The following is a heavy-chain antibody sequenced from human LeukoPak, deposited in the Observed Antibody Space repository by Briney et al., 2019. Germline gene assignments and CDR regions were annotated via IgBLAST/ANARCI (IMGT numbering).Heavy chain of an antibody. Sequence: GASVKVSCKASGYTFISYAMHWVRQAPGQRLEWMGWINAGNGNTKYSQKFQGRVTITRDTSASTAYMELSSLRSEDTAVYYCARPVSVVAAVGIDYWGQGTLVTVSS. J-gene: IGHJ4*02. CDR2: INAGNGNT. D-gene: IGHD2-15*01. CDR3: ARPVSVVAAVGIDY. CDR1: GYTFISYA. V-gene: IGHV1-3*01.